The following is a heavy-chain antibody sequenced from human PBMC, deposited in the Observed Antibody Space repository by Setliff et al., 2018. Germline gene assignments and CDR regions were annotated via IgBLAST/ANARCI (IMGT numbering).Heavy chain of an antibody. Sequence: HPGGSLRLSCAASGFAFDKYAISWVRLAPGKGLEWVSAISDSGISKFYANSVKGRFTISRDNFEKTVSLQMNSLRAEDTAVYFCAKDVVSYSDYIYDDWGPGTLVTV. V-gene: IGHV3-23*01. CDR2: ISDSGISK. J-gene: IGHJ4*02. CDR1: GFAFDKYA. CDR3: AKDVVSYSDYIYDD. D-gene: IGHD4-17*01.